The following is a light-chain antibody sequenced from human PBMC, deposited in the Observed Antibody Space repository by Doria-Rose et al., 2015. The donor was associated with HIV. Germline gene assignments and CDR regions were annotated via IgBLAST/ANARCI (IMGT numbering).Light chain of an antibody. Sequence: QSPGTLPLSPGERATLSCRASQSFSSTYLAWYQQKPGQAPSLLIHGGSTRATGIPDRFSASGSGTDFTLTINRLEPEDFALYYCHQYGTSWTFGQGTKVEI. V-gene: IGKV3-20*01. CDR3: HQYGTSWT. CDR1: QSFSSTY. J-gene: IGKJ1*01. CDR2: GGS.